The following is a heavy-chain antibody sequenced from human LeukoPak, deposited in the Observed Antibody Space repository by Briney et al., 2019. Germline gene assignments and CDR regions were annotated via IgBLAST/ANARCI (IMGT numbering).Heavy chain of an antibody. Sequence: SETLSLTCTVSGGSIRNYYWSWIRQPPGKGLEWIGYIYYSGSTNYNPSLKSRVTISVDTSKNQFSLKLSSVTAADTAVYYCARRNDSSGYHIDYWGQGTLVTVSS. D-gene: IGHD3-22*01. CDR3: ARRNDSSGYHIDY. CDR2: IYYSGST. J-gene: IGHJ4*02. CDR1: GGSIRNYY. V-gene: IGHV4-59*12.